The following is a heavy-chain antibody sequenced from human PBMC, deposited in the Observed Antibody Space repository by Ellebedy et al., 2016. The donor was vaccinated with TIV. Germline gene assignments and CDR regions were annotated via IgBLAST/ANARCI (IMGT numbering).Heavy chain of an antibody. CDR3: ARGSIWSGYTYYYMDV. J-gene: IGHJ6*03. CDR2: TSYDGSEK. Sequence: GGSLRLXXAASGFNFSNYAMYWVRQAPGKGLKWVAVTSYDGSEKDYADSVKGRFTISRDNSKNTLSLQMNSLRADDTAVYYCARGSIWSGYTYYYMDVWGKGTTVTVSS. CDR1: GFNFSNYA. D-gene: IGHD3-3*01. V-gene: IGHV3-30*03.